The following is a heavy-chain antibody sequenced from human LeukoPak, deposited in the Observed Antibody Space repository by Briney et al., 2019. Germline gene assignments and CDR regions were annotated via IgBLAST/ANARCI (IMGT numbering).Heavy chain of an antibody. D-gene: IGHD5-24*01. CDR3: ARGGGMGHYYYYMDV. Sequence: SETLSLTCTVSGGSISSGSYYWSWIRQPPGKGLEWIGYIYYSGSTNYNPSLKSRVTISVDTSKNQFSLKLSSVTAADTAVYYCARGGGMGHYYYYMDVWGKGTTVTISS. CDR2: IYYSGST. J-gene: IGHJ6*03. CDR1: GGSISSGSYY. V-gene: IGHV4-61*01.